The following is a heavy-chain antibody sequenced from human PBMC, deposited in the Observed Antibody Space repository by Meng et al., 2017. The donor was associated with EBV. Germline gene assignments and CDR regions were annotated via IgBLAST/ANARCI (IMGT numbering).Heavy chain of an antibody. CDR3: AAGQGVYCSGGNCYPGWFDP. V-gene: IGHV1-8*01. CDR2: RQQNSGNT. CDR1: AHTFTSYD. J-gene: IGHJ5*02. Sequence: QFQLVVPRVEVEQPGAAVLDPCKTPAHTFTSYDVNWVRQATGQGREWMGWRQQNSGNTGYAQKSQCNVTITRNTSISIANMEQSILRSVNTAMYYCAAGQGVYCSGGNCYPGWFDPWGQGTLVTVSS. D-gene: IGHD2-15*01.